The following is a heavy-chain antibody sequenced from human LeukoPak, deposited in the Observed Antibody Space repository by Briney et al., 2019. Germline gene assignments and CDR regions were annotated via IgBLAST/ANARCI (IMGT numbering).Heavy chain of an antibody. CDR1: GYTFTTHW. V-gene: IGHV5-51*01. CDR2: IYPGDSDT. Sequence: GEFLRISCNGSGYTFTTHWIGWVRQMPGQGLEWMGIIYPGDSDTRYSPSSQCQVTISADKSIRTAYLQWRSLKASDTAMYYCARQTVTMIVGGAFDIWGQGTMVTVSS. CDR3: ARQTVTMIVGGAFDI. J-gene: IGHJ3*02. D-gene: IGHD3-22*01.